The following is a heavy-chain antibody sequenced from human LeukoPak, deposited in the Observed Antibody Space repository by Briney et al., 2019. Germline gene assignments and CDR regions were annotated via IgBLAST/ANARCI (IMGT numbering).Heavy chain of an antibody. Sequence: ASVKVSCKASGGTFSSYAISWVRQAPGQGLEWMGGIIPIFGTANYAQKFQGRVTITADESTSTAYMELSSLRSEDTAVYYCARDLDDYSNYGGDYWGQGTLVTVSS. D-gene: IGHD4-11*01. CDR1: GGTFSSYA. J-gene: IGHJ4*02. V-gene: IGHV1-69*13. CDR3: ARDLDDYSNYGGDY. CDR2: IIPIFGTA.